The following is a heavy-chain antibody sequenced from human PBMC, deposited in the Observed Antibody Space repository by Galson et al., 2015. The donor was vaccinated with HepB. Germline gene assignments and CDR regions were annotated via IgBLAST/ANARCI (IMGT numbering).Heavy chain of an antibody. CDR1: GFTFSSYG. CDR2: FPDSGSRP. D-gene: IGHD6-19*01. V-gene: IGHV3-23*01. CDR3: AKDRSSGTSYYYFDL. Sequence: SLRLSCAASGFTFSSYGMSWFRQAPRKGLKWVSGFPDSGSRPYYADSVRGRFTVSRDDSNNTLYLQMNSLRAEDTAIYYCAKDRSSGTSYYYFDLWGRGTLVTVSS. J-gene: IGHJ2*01.